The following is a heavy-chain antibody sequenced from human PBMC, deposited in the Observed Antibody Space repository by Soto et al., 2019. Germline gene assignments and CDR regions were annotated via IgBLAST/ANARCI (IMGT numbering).Heavy chain of an antibody. CDR2: ISGSGGTT. CDR3: AKDRGYSGYDNWFDS. Sequence: EVQLLESGGGLVQPGGSLRLSCAASGFTFSSYAMSWVRQAPGQGLEWVSAISGSGGTTYYADSVKGRFIISRDNSENTLYLQMNSLRAEDTAVYYCAKDRGYSGYDNWFDSWGQGTLVTVSS. J-gene: IGHJ5*01. V-gene: IGHV3-23*01. D-gene: IGHD5-12*01. CDR1: GFTFSSYA.